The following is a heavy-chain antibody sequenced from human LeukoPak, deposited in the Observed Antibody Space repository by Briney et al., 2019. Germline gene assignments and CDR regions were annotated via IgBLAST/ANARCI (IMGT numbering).Heavy chain of an antibody. D-gene: IGHD3-22*01. J-gene: IGHJ4*02. Sequence: SETLSLTCTVSGGSISSSSYYWSWIRQPPGKGLEWIGEINHSGSTNYNLSLKSRVTISVDTSKNQFSLKLSSVTAADTAVYYCARGVYMIGGSGYVDYWGQGTLVTVSS. CDR1: GGSISSSSYY. CDR3: ARGVYMIGGSGYVDY. V-gene: IGHV4-39*07. CDR2: INHSGST.